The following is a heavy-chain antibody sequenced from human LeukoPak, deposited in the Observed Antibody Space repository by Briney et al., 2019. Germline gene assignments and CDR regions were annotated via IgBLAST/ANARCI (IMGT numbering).Heavy chain of an antibody. V-gene: IGHV3-9*01. Sequence: GGSLRLSCAASGFAFDDYAMHWVRQAPGKGLEWVSGISWNSGSIGYADSVKGRFTISRGNAKNSLYLQMNSLRAEDTALYYCAKDVLTATTFDSGMNVWGQGTTVTVSS. CDR2: ISWNSGSI. D-gene: IGHD1-20*01. CDR1: GFAFDDYA. J-gene: IGHJ6*02. CDR3: AKDVLTATTFDSGMNV.